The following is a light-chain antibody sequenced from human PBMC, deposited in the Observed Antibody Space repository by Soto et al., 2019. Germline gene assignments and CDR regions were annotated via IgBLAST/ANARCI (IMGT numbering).Light chain of an antibody. CDR1: DSDVGGYNS. V-gene: IGLV2-14*01. CDR3: SSYTSSSSLV. J-gene: IGLJ2*01. CDR2: EVN. Sequence: QSALTQPASVSGSPGQSITISCTGTDSDVGGYNSVSWYQQYPGKAPKVIIYEVNHRPSGVSTRFSGSKSGNTASLTISGLQAEDEADFYCSSYTSSSSLVFGGGTKVTVL.